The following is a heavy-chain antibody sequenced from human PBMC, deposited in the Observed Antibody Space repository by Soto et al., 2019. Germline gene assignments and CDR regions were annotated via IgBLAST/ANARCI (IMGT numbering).Heavy chain of an antibody. CDR3: ARRSSGWYFDS. V-gene: IGHV3-23*01. CDR2: ISGSGGST. J-gene: IGHJ4*02. D-gene: IGHD6-19*01. CDR1: GFTFSSYA. Sequence: EVQLLESGGGLVQPGGSLRLSCAASGFTFSSYAMSWVRQAPGKGLEWVSAISGSGGSTYYADSVKGRFTISRDNSKTTLYLQMSSLRAEDTAVYYCARRSSGWYFDSWGQGTLVTVSS.